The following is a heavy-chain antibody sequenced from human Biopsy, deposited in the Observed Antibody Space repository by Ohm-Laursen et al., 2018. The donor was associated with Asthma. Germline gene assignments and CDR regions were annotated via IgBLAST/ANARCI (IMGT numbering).Heavy chain of an antibody. Sequence: LRLSCSASGFTFSNYALSWVRQTSGKGLEWVSSMSGSATSTYYADSVKGRFTISRDNPRNTLYLQKNSLRADDTAVYYCARAGESDLVGGLDVWGQGTTVIVS. CDR2: MSGSATST. V-gene: IGHV3-23*01. J-gene: IGHJ6*02. CDR3: ARAGESDLVGGLDV. D-gene: IGHD2-21*01. CDR1: GFTFSNYA.